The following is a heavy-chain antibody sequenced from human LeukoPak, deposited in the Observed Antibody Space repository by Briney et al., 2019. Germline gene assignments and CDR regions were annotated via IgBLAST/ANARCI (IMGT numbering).Heavy chain of an antibody. V-gene: IGHV3-53*01. CDR2: IYSGGST. Sequence: GGSLRLSCAASGFTLSSNYMSWVRQAPGKGLEWVSVIYSGGSTYYADSVKGRFTISRDNYKNTLYLQMNSLRAEDTAVYYCARDSSTMEVYFQHWGQGTLVTVSS. CDR3: ARDSSTMEVYFQH. D-gene: IGHD3-10*01. CDR1: GFTLSSNY. J-gene: IGHJ1*01.